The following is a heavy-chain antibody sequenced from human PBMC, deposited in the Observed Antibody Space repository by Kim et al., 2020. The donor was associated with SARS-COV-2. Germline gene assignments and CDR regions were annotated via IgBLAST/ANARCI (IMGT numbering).Heavy chain of an antibody. CDR1: GGSISSSSYY. Sequence: SPTLSLTCTVSGGSISSSSYYWGWIRQPPGKGLEWIGSIYYSGSTYYNPSLKSRVTISVDTSKNQFSLKLSSVTAADTAVYYCARLSPIRWFDPWGQGTLVTVSS. CDR2: IYYSGST. D-gene: IGHD2-21*01. V-gene: IGHV4-39*01. CDR3: ARLSPIRWFDP. J-gene: IGHJ5*02.